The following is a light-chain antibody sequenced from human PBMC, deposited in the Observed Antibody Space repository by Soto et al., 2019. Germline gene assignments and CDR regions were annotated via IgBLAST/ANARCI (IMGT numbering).Light chain of an antibody. CDR3: QQYNNWPPYT. Sequence: EIVMTQSPATLSVSPGERATLSCRASQSVSSNLAWYQQKPGQAPRLLIYGASTRATGIPAWFSGSGSGTEFTLTISSLQSEDFAVYYCQQYNNWPPYTVGQGTKLEIK. V-gene: IGKV3-15*01. CDR2: GAS. J-gene: IGKJ2*01. CDR1: QSVSSN.